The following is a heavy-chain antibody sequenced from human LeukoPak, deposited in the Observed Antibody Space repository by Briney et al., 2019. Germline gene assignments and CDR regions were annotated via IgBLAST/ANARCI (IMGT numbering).Heavy chain of an antibody. CDR2: ISGSGGST. D-gene: IGHD3-22*01. V-gene: IGHV3-23*01. CDR1: GFTFSSYA. Sequence: GGSLRLSCAASGFTFSSYAMSWVRQAPGKGLEWVSVISGSGGSTYYADFVKGRFTISRDNSKNTLYLQMNSLRAEDTAVYYCAKGPPIYDSSRAFDIWGQGTTVTVSS. J-gene: IGHJ3*02. CDR3: AKGPPIYDSSRAFDI.